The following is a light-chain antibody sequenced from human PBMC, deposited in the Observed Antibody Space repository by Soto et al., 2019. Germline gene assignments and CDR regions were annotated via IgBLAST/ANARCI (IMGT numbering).Light chain of an antibody. V-gene: IGKV1-39*01. Sequence: DIELTQSPSSLSASVGDRVTITCRASQSISTFLNWYQHKRGKAPKLLIHDASSLQSGVPFRFTGSGSGTDFSLTISGLQPEDSATYYCQQSYSPLLSFGGGTKVEI. CDR1: QSISTF. CDR2: DAS. CDR3: QQSYSPLLS. J-gene: IGKJ4*01.